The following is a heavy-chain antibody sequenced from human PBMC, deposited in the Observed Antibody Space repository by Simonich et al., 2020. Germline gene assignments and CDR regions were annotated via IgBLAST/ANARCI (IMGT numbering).Heavy chain of an antibody. CDR1: GFTFSSYS. Sequence: EVQLVESGGGLVKPGGSLRLSCAASGFTFSSYSMNWVRQAPGKWLEWLASISSSSSYIYYADSVKGRVTISRDNAKNSLYLKMNSLRAEDTAVYYCARDRGTGVPMYYWGQGTLVTVSS. J-gene: IGHJ4*02. V-gene: IGHV3-21*01. D-gene: IGHD7-27*01. CDR3: ARDRGTGVPMYY. CDR2: ISSSSSYI.